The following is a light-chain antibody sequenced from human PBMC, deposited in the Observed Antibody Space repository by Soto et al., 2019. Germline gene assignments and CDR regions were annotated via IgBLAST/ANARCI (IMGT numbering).Light chain of an antibody. CDR3: SSYTSSSTLEV. J-gene: IGLJ2*01. Sequence: QSALTQPASVSGSPGQAITISCTGTSSDVGGYNYVSWYQQHPGKAPKLMIYDVSNWPSGVSNRFSGSKSGNTASLTISGLQAEYEADYYCSSYTSSSTLEVFGGGTKLTVL. CDR2: DVS. V-gene: IGLV2-14*01. CDR1: SSDVGGYNY.